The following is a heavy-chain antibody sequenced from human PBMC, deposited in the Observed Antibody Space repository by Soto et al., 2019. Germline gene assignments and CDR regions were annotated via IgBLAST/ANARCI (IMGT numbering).Heavy chain of an antibody. D-gene: IGHD5-18*01. CDR1: GGSFSGYY. Sequence: SETLSLTCAVYGGSFSGYYWSWIRQPPGKGLEWIGEINHSGSTNYNPSLKSRVTISVDTSKNQFSLKLSSVTAADTAVYYCARVDSAMVGYYYMDVWGKGTTVTVSS. J-gene: IGHJ6*03. CDR2: INHSGST. CDR3: ARVDSAMVGYYYMDV. V-gene: IGHV4-34*01.